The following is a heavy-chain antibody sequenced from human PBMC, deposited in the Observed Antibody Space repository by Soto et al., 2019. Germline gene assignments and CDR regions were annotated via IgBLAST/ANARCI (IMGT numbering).Heavy chain of an antibody. V-gene: IGHV1-18*01. CDR3: ARAQITILYYYMDV. CDR2: ISAYNGNT. CDR1: GYTFTSYG. Sequence: ASVKVSCKASGYTFTSYGISWVRQAPGQGLEWMGWISAYNGNTNYAQKLQGRVTMTTDTSTSTAYMELRSLRSDDTAVYYCARAQITILYYYMDVWGKGTTVTVSS. D-gene: IGHD3-3*01. J-gene: IGHJ6*03.